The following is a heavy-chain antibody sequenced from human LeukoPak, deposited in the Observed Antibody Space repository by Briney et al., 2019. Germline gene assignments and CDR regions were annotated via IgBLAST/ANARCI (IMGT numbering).Heavy chain of an antibody. V-gene: IGHV5-51*01. Sequence: GESLKISCKGSGYSFTSYWIGWVRQMPGKGLEWMGIIFPGDSATTYSPSFQGQVTISADKSISTAYLQWSSLKAADTAMYYCARLRGSSLVNHYLDYWGQGTLVTVSS. D-gene: IGHD3-10*01. CDR1: GYSFTSYW. J-gene: IGHJ4*02. CDR2: IFPGDSAT. CDR3: ARLRGSSLVNHYLDY.